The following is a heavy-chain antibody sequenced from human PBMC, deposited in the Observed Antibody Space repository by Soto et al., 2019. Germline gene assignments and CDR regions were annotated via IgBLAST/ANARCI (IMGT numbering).Heavy chain of an antibody. Sequence: EVQLVESGGGLVQPGGSLRLSGAASGFTFSSYWMHWVRQAPGKGLVWVSRINSDGSRTNYADSVKGRFTISRDNAKNTLYLQINSLRVEETAVYYCARGVRGAYGLDIWGQGTMVTVSS. J-gene: IGHJ3*02. D-gene: IGHD2-21*01. CDR2: INSDGSRT. CDR3: ARGVRGAYGLDI. CDR1: GFTFSSYW. V-gene: IGHV3-74*01.